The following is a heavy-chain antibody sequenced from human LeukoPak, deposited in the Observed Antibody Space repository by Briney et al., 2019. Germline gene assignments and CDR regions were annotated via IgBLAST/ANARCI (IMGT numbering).Heavy chain of an antibody. V-gene: IGHV4-4*09. CDR1: GASKSSDY. CDR3: ARHFPYCGGDCPYYYMDV. CDR2: IYSSETT. D-gene: IGHD2-21*02. Sequence: PSETLSLTCSVSGASKSSDYWSWIRQPPGKGLEWIGNIYSSETTKYNPSLRSRATISGDTSKNQFSLKLSSVTAADTAVYYCARHFPYCGGDCPYYYMDVWGKGTTVTVSS. J-gene: IGHJ6*03.